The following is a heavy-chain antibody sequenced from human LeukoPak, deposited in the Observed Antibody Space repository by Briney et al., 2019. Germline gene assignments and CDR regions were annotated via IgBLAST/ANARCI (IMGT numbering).Heavy chain of an antibody. J-gene: IGHJ6*03. CDR3: ARDRAAYYYYYYYMDV. Sequence: GGSLRLSCAASGFTFSSYEMNWVRQAPGKGLEWVSYISSSGSTVYYADSVKGRFTISRDNAKNSLYLQMNSLRAEDTAVYYCARDRAAYYYYYYYMDVWGKGTTVTVSS. V-gene: IGHV3-48*03. CDR2: ISSSGSTV. D-gene: IGHD6-13*01. CDR1: GFTFSSYE.